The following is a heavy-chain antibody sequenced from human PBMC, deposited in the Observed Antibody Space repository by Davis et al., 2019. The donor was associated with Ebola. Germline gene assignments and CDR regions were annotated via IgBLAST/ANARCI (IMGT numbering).Heavy chain of an antibody. CDR3: AKDIYADIGHGFEA. Sequence: GGSLRLSCIASGFKFDDHAMSWVRQRPGKGLEWVSGISWDSGTIVYTESVEGRFTISRDKAKNSLYLEMNSLRAEDTALYYCAKDIYADIGHGFEAWGQGTTVTVSS. J-gene: IGHJ6*02. CDR1: GFKFDDHA. D-gene: IGHD2-2*01. CDR2: ISWDSGTI. V-gene: IGHV3-9*01.